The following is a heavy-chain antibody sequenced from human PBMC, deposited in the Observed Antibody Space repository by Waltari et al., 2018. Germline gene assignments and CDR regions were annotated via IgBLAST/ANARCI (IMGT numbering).Heavy chain of an antibody. V-gene: IGHV3-23*03. Sequence: EVQLLESGGGLVQPGGYLRPSCAASGFTFSSYAMSWVSQAPGKGLERVSVIYSGGSTYYADSVKGRFTISRDNSKNTLYLQMNSLRAEDTAVYYCAKDARERNYYGSGSYVAGDAFDIWGQGTMVTVSS. CDR1: GFTFSSYA. CDR2: IYSGGST. D-gene: IGHD3-10*01. CDR3: AKDARERNYYGSGSYVAGDAFDI. J-gene: IGHJ3*02.